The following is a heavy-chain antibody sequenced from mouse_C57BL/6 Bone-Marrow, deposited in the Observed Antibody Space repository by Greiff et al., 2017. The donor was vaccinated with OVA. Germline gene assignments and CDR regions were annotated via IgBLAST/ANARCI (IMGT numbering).Heavy chain of an antibody. CDR2: IWGGGST. J-gene: IGHJ4*01. Sequence: VKLMESGPGLVAPSQSLSITCTVSGFSLTSYGVDWVRQPPGKGLEWLGVIWGGGSTNYNSALMSRLSINKDNSKSQVFLKMNSLQTDDTAMYYCAKGGYGSSYSYYAMDYWGQGTSVTVSS. CDR1: GFSLTSYG. D-gene: IGHD1-1*01. CDR3: AKGGYGSSYSYYAMDY. V-gene: IGHV2-9*01.